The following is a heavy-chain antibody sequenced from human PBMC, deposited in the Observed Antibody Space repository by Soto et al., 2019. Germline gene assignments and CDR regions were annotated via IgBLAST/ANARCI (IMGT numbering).Heavy chain of an antibody. J-gene: IGHJ4*02. CDR2: INDYGTTI. CDR3: ARGGLEPFDY. D-gene: IGHD1-1*01. V-gene: IGHV3-74*01. CDR1: GFTLGNYW. Sequence: EVHLVESGGGLVQSGGSLRLSCAASGFTLGNYWMHWVRQAPGKGLVWVSRINDYGTTINYAESVEGRFMISRDDAKSEVYLQMNNLRAEDSAVYYCARGGLEPFDYWGQGALVTVSS.